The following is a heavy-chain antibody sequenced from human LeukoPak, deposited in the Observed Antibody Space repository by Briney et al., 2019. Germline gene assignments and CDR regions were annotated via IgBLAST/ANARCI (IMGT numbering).Heavy chain of an antibody. Sequence: PGRSLRLSCSASGFTFSSYAMHWVRQAPGQGLEYVSSLRVNGGMASPADSVKGRFTISRDNSKNPTYLQMSSLRAEDTAVYYCVKSDNIVGATYFDYWGQGTLVTVSS. J-gene: IGHJ4*02. D-gene: IGHD1-26*01. CDR3: VKSDNIVGATYFDY. CDR1: GFTFSSYA. CDR2: LRVNGGMA. V-gene: IGHV3-64D*09.